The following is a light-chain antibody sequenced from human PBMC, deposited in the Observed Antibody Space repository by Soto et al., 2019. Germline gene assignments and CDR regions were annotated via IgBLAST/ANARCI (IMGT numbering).Light chain of an antibody. CDR3: SSYTSSSTYV. J-gene: IGLJ1*01. Sequence: QSALTQPASVSGSPGQSITISCTGNSSDVGSYNYVSWYQQQPGKVLKLMIYDVTNRPSGVSNRFSGSKSGNTASLTISGLQAEDEADYYCSSYTSSSTYVFGTGTKVTVL. CDR2: DVT. CDR1: SSDVGSYNY. V-gene: IGLV2-14*01.